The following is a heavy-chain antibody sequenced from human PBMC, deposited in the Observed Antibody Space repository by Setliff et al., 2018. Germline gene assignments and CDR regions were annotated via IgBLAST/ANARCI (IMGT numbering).Heavy chain of an antibody. CDR3: ARTGTYRYFDY. CDR2: VHFTGST. D-gene: IGHD1-1*01. J-gene: IGHJ4*02. V-gene: IGHV4-59*08. CDR1: GASIRNFY. Sequence: SETLSLTCNVSGASIRNFYWTWIRQPPGKGLEWIGYVHFTGSTNYNPSLKSRVTMSVDVSKSQFSLKLSSVTAADTAVYYCARTGTYRYFDYWGQGILVTVSS.